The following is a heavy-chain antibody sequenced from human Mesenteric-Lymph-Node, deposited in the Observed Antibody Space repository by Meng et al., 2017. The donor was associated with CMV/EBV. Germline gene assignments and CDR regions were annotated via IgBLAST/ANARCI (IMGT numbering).Heavy chain of an antibody. D-gene: IGHD6-19*01. V-gene: IGHV4-39*01. CDR1: GDSISSFYY. J-gene: IGHJ5*02. CDR3: ARPFPSWQSPRLDPFGT. Sequence: QLPLRESGPGQVKPSGTLSLPCTASGDSISSFYYWGWIRQPPGRGLEWIGSVHYTGSTYYSPSLKSRVTVSVDTSKNQFSLRLTSVTAADTAVYYCARPFPSWQSPRLDPFGTWGQGTLVTVSS. CDR2: VHYTGST.